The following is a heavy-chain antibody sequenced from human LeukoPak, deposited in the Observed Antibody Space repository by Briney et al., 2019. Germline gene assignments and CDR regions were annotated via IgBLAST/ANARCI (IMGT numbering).Heavy chain of an antibody. CDR1: GFSLITTGEG. J-gene: IGHJ4*02. Sequence: SGPTLVKPTQPLTLTCTLSGFSLITTGEGVGWIRQPPGMALEWLALIFYNDNKYYSPSLKNRLTITRDTSKNQVVLTMTDMDPVDTATYYCAHSAYINGPTPFDYWGPGTLVTVSS. D-gene: IGHD2-8*01. CDR2: IFYNDNK. V-gene: IGHV2-5*01. CDR3: AHSAYINGPTPFDY.